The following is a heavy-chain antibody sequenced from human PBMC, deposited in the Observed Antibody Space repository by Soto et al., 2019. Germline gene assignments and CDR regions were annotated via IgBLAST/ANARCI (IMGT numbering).Heavy chain of an antibody. CDR1: GGPLSPYF. Sequence: TLSLTCTVSGGPLSPYFWSWIRQPAGKGLEWLGRIYYTGSTTYNPPLKSRVSLSLDTARNRISLTLRSVNAADTAVYYCAREGGYFDRSGSGVYHYGVDVWGRGTTVTVSS. J-gene: IGHJ6*02. D-gene: IGHD6-19*01. CDR3: AREGGYFDRSGSGVYHYGVDV. CDR2: IYYTGST. V-gene: IGHV4-4*07.